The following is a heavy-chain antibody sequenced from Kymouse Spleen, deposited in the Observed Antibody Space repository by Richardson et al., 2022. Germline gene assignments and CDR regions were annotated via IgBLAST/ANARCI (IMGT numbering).Heavy chain of an antibody. CDR1: GFTFSSYG. D-gene: IGHD4-11,IGHD4-11*01. CDR3: ARDVVTTDY. Sequence: QVQLVESGGGVVQPGRSLRLSCAASGFTFSSYGMHWVRQAPGKGLEWVAVIWYDGSNKYYADSVKGRFTISRDNSKNTLYLQMNSLRAEDTAVYYCARDVVTTDYWGQGTLVTVSS. J-gene: IGHJ4*02. V-gene: IGHV3-33*01. CDR2: IWYDGSNK.